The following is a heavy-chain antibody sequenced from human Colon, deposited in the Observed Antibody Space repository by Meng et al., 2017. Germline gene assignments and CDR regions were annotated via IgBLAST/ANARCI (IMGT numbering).Heavy chain of an antibody. CDR3: ARDYWGSLDF. V-gene: IGHV4-61*08. J-gene: IGHJ4*02. Sequence: QGQLREPGPGLVRPSATLSLICAVSGASVRSPDHQWGWVRQPPGKGLEWIGYARIDYANTNYNPSLKSRVNVSLDTSKNQFSLNVRSVTAADTAVYYCARDYWGSLDFWGQGILVTVSS. D-gene: IGHD3-16*01. CDR1: GASVRSPDHQ. CDR2: ARIDYANT.